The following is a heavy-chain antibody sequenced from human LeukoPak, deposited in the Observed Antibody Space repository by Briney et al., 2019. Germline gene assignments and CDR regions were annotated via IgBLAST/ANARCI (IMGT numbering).Heavy chain of an antibody. J-gene: IGHJ4*02. V-gene: IGHV5-51*01. Sequence: GESLKISCKGSGYSFTSYWIGWVRQVPGKGLEWMGIIYPGDSGTAYSPSFQGQVTVSADKSITTAYLQWSSLKASDTAMYYCARRGRYSYGSYFDYWGQETLVTVSS. D-gene: IGHD5-18*01. CDR1: GYSFTSYW. CDR2: IYPGDSGT. CDR3: ARRGRYSYGSYFDY.